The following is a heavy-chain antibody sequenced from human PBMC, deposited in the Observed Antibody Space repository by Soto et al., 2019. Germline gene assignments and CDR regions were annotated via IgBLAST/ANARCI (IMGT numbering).Heavy chain of an antibody. CDR3: ARDLDGVAVAGGGY. D-gene: IGHD6-19*01. CDR2: IWYDGSNK. J-gene: IGHJ4*02. CDR1: GFTFSSYG. Sequence: QVQLVESGGGVVQPGRSLRLSCAASGFTFSSYGMHWVRQAPGKGLEWVAVIWYDGSNKYYADSVKGRFTISRDNXXNTLYLQMNSLRAEDTAVYYCARDLDGVAVAGGGYWGQGTLVTVSS. V-gene: IGHV3-33*01.